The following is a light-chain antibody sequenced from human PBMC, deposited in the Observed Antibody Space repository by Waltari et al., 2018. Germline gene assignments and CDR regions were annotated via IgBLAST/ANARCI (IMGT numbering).Light chain of an antibody. J-gene: IGLJ3*02. CDR3: QTGGHGTWV. CDR2: VNGDGSP. CDR1: SWHSTNI. V-gene: IGLV4-69*01. Sequence: QLVLTPSPSASASLGASVKLTCTLDSWHSTNIIAWHQQQPPKGPRYLMKVNGDGSPSKGDEIPDRFSGSSSSSGTERYLTISSVQSEDEADYYCQTGGHGTWVFGGGTKLTVL.